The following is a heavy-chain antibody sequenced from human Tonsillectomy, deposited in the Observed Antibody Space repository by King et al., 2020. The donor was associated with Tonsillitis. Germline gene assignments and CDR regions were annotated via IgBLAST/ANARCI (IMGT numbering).Heavy chain of an antibody. CDR2: VKVDGSEK. D-gene: IGHD3-10*01. Sequence: ESGGGVVQPGRSLRLSCAASGFSFRTYIMHWVRQAPGKGLEWVALVKVDGSEKFYADFVRGRFTISRDNSKNTLHLEMYNLRVEDTAVYYCARESGDFDYWGQGTLVTVSS. CDR1: GFSFRTYI. CDR3: ARESGDFDY. J-gene: IGHJ4*02. V-gene: IGHV3-33*05.